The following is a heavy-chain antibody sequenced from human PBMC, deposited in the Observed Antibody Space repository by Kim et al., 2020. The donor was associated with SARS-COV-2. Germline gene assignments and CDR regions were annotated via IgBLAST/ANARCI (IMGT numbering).Heavy chain of an antibody. J-gene: IGHJ4*02. V-gene: IGHV3-9*01. CDR2: ISWNSGSI. CDR1: GFTFGDFA. CDR3: AKDIWGEYAVRGVTGDY. D-gene: IGHD3-10*01. Sequence: GGSLRLSCAASGFTFGDFAMHWVRQAPGKGLEWVSGISWNSGSIGYADSVKGRFTISRDNAKNSLYLQMKSLRAEDTALYYCAKDIWGEYAVRGVTGDYWGQGTLVTVSS.